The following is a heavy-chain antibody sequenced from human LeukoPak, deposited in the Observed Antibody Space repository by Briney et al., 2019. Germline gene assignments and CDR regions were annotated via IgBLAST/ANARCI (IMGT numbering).Heavy chain of an antibody. CDR3: AKTSSAWYFDS. CDR2: INPSGAGT. D-gene: IGHD6-19*01. J-gene: IGHJ4*02. Sequence: ASVKVSCKASGYTFTSYYMHWVRQAPGQGLEWMGIINPSGAGTNYAQEFQGRVTMTRDTSTSTVYMELSSLRSEDTAVYYCAKTSSAWYFDSWGQGTLVTVSS. CDR1: GYTFTSYY. V-gene: IGHV1-46*01.